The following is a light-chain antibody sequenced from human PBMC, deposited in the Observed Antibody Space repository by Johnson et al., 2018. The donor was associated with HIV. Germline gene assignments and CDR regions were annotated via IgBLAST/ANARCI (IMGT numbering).Light chain of an antibody. V-gene: IGLV1-51*01. J-gene: IGLJ1*01. CDR3: GTWDSSLSANV. CDR1: SSNIGNNY. Sequence: QSVLTQPPSVSAAPGQKVTISCSGSSSNIGNNYVSWYQQLPGTAPKLLIYDNNKRPSGIPDRFSGSKSGTSATLGITGLQTGDEAYYYCGTWDSSLSANVCGTGTKVTAL. CDR2: DNN.